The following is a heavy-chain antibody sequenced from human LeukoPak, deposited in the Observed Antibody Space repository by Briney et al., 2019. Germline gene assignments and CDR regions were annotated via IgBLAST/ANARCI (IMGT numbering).Heavy chain of an antibody. J-gene: IGHJ4*02. CDR2: ISGNDGST. CDR1: GFTFSSYG. D-gene: IGHD3-16*02. Sequence: GRSLRLSCAASGFTFSSYGMHWVRQAPGKGLEWVSGISGNDGSTFYADSVKGRFTISRDNPKNTLYLQMNSLRAEDTAVYYCARDGLGAITFGGVIGYYFNYWGQGALVTVSS. V-gene: IGHV3-23*01. CDR3: ARDGLGAITFGGVIGYYFNY.